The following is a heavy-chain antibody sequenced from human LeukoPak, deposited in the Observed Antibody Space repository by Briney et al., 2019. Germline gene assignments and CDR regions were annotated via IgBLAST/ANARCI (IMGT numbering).Heavy chain of an antibody. V-gene: IGHV4-31*11. D-gene: IGHD3-22*01. Sequence: SETLSLTCAVYGGSFSGYYWSWIRQHPGKGLEWIGYIYYSGSTYYNPSLKSRVTISVDTSKNQFSLKLSSVTAADTAVYYCARVPLTYYDSSGYIDYWGQGTLVTVSS. CDR1: GGSFSGYY. CDR2: IYYSGST. J-gene: IGHJ4*02. CDR3: ARVPLTYYDSSGYIDY.